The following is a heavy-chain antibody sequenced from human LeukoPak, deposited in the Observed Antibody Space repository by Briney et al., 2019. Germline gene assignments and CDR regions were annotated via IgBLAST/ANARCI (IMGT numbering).Heavy chain of an antibody. CDR1: GYTFTSYW. CDR2: IYPGDSDT. Sequence: GESLKISCKGSGYTFTSYWIGWVRQMPGKGLEWMGIIYPGDSDTRYSPSFQGQVTISADKSISTAYLQWSSLKASDTAMYYCARGVGSRYYYYYYMDVWGKGTTVTVSS. V-gene: IGHV5-51*01. J-gene: IGHJ6*03. D-gene: IGHD1-26*01. CDR3: ARGVGSRYYYYYYMDV.